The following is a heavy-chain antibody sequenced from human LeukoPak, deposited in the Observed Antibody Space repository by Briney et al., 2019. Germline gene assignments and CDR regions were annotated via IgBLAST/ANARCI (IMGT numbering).Heavy chain of an antibody. CDR3: ARHRGDFDWLPYYFHY. J-gene: IGHJ4*02. Sequence: SETLSLTCAVYGGAFRGYYWSGLRHPPGKGLEWIGESNHSGSTNYNPSLKSRVTISVDTTKNQFSLKLRSVTAADTAVYFCARHRGDFDWLPYYFHYWGRGTLVTVS. D-gene: IGHD3-9*01. CDR1: GGAFRGYY. V-gene: IGHV4-34*01. CDR2: SNHSGST.